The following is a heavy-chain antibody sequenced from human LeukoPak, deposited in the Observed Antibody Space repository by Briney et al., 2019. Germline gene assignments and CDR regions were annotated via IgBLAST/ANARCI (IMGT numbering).Heavy chain of an antibody. Sequence: PGRSLRLSCAASGFTFSGSAMSWVRQAPGEGLEWVPLISYSGANSYYTDSVRGRFTISRDNSKNTLYLQMNSLRGEDTALYYCAKDSWSFHDAFDIWGQGTMVTVSS. CDR1: GFTFSGSA. CDR2: ISYSGANS. V-gene: IGHV3-23*01. D-gene: IGHD2-21*01. J-gene: IGHJ3*02. CDR3: AKDSWSFHDAFDI.